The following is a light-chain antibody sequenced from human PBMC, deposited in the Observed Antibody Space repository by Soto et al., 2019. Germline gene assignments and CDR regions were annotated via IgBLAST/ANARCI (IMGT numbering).Light chain of an antibody. Sequence: DIQMTQSPSTLSGSVGERVTITCRASQSVSNWLAWYQQKPGKAPKLLIYDASSLESGVPSRFSGSGSGTEFTLTISSLQPDDFAIYYCQQYNSYPWTFGQGTKVDIK. CDR2: DAS. CDR1: QSVSNW. J-gene: IGKJ1*01. CDR3: QQYNSYPWT. V-gene: IGKV1-5*01.